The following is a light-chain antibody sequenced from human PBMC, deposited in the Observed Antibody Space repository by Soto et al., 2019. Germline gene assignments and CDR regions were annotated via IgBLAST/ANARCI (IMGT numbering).Light chain of an antibody. CDR1: SSDVGGYNY. J-gene: IGLJ1*01. Sequence: QSALTQPASVSGSPGQSITISCTGTSSDVGGYNYVSWYQHHPGKAPKLMLYDVSHRPSGVSNRFSGSKSGNTASLNISGLQAEDEADYYCTSYTSSGTDVFGTGTKLTVL. CDR2: DVS. CDR3: TSYTSSGTDV. V-gene: IGLV2-14*03.